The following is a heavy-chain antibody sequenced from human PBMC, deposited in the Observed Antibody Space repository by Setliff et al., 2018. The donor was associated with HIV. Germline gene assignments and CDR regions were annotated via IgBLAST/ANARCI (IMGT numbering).Heavy chain of an antibody. Sequence: ASVKVSCKASGYTISTYLIAWVRQAPGQGLEWMGWISPFNGNTNYAQKLQGRLTVTTDTSTSTAYMELRSLRSDDTAVYFCARSCRSSGYCHFDYWGQGTLVTVSS. D-gene: IGHD3-22*01. CDR1: GYTISTYL. V-gene: IGHV1-18*01. J-gene: IGHJ4*02. CDR2: ISPFNGNT. CDR3: ARSCRSSGYCHFDY.